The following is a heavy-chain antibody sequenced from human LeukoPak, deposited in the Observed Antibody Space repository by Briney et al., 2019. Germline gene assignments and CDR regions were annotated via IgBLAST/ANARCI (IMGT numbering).Heavy chain of an antibody. CDR3: ARRAGAYSHPYDY. D-gene: IGHD4/OR15-4a*01. CDR2: TRSKGKNYST. CDR1: GFTLSDHD. Sequence: GGSLRLSCAVSGFTLSDHDMDWVRQSPGKGLDWVGRTRSKGKNYSTQYAASVQGRFTISRDDSNNLLYLQMNSLKTEDTAVYYCARRAGAYSHPYDYWGQGTLVTVSS. J-gene: IGHJ4*02. V-gene: IGHV3-72*01.